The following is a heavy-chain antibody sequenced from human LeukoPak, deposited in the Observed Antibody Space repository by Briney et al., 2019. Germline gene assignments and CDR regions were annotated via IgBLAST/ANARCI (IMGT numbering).Heavy chain of an antibody. Sequence: GVSLRLSCPASGFTFSSYAMIWLRQAPGKGLEGVSAISGSGCRTYYADSVKARFTISRDNSKNTLYLQMNSPRAEDTAVYYCAKFRGSSSWYGGDYFDYWGQGTLVTVSS. CDR1: GFTFSSYA. CDR2: ISGSGCRT. J-gene: IGHJ4*02. V-gene: IGHV3-23*01. D-gene: IGHD6-13*01. CDR3: AKFRGSSSWYGGDYFDY.